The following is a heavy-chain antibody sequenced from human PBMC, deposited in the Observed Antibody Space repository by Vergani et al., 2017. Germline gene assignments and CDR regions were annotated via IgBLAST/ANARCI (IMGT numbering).Heavy chain of an antibody. J-gene: IGHJ5*02. CDR2: IYYSGST. V-gene: IGHV4-39*07. D-gene: IGHD2-2*01. Sequence: QLQLQESGPGLVKPSETLSLTCTVSGGSISSSSYYWGWIRQPPGKGLEWIGSIYYSGSTYYNPSLKSRVTISVDTSKNQFSLKRGSVTAADTAVYYCARGLEDIVVVPAAHNWFDPWGQGTLVTVSS. CDR3: ARGLEDIVVVPAAHNWFDP. CDR1: GGSISSSSYY.